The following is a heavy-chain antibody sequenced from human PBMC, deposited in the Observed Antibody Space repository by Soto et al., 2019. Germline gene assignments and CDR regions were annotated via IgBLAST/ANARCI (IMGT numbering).Heavy chain of an antibody. V-gene: IGHV1-69*13. Sequence: SVKVSCKASGGTFSSYAISWVRQAPGQGLEWMGGIIPIFGTANYEQKFQGRVTITADESTSTAYMELSSLRSEDTAVYYCAAVPYGGPLGWFDPWGQGTLVTVSS. D-gene: IGHD4-17*01. CDR3: AAVPYGGPLGWFDP. CDR1: GGTFSSYA. CDR2: IIPIFGTA. J-gene: IGHJ5*02.